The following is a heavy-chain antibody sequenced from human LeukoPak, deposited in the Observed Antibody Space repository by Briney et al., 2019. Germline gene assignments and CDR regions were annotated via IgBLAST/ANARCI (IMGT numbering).Heavy chain of an antibody. CDR3: AKDLKYYYGSGSRPTFDY. Sequence: PGGSLRLSCAASGFTFSSYGMHWVRQAPGKGLEWVAVISYDGSNKYYADSVKGRFTISRDNSKNTLYLQMNSLRAEDTAVYYCAKDLKYYYGSGSRPTFDYWGQGTLVTVSS. J-gene: IGHJ4*02. V-gene: IGHV3-30*18. D-gene: IGHD3-10*01. CDR2: ISYDGSNK. CDR1: GFTFSSYG.